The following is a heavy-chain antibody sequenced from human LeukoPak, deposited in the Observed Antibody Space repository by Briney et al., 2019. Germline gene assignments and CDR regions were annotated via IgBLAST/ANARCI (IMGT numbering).Heavy chain of an antibody. Sequence: SETLSLTCAVDGGSFSDYYWTWIRQPPGKGLEWIGEINHGGSTNYNPSLKSRVTMSVDSSKNQFSLNLYSVTAADTAVYYCARRTPSGYTDYWGQGTLVTVSS. CDR3: ARRTPSGYTDY. D-gene: IGHD3-22*01. CDR2: INHGGST. CDR1: GGSFSDYY. V-gene: IGHV4-34*01. J-gene: IGHJ4*02.